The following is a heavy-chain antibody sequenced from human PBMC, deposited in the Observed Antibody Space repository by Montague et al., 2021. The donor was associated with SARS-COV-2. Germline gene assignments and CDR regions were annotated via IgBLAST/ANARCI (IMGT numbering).Heavy chain of an antibody. CDR3: ARGFDI. J-gene: IGHJ3*02. V-gene: IGHV4-59*02. CDR2: IYYSGST. CDR1: GASVRTYY. Sequence: SKTLSLTCTVSGASVRTYYWSWIRQPPGKGLEWIGYIYYSGSTNYNPSLKSRVTISVDTSKNQFSLKLSSVTAADTAVYYCARGFDIWGQGTMVTVSS.